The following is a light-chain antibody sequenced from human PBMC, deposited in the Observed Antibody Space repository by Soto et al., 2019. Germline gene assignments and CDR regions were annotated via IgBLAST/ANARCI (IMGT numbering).Light chain of an antibody. J-gene: IGLJ1*01. CDR3: CSYAGSYIFV. CDR1: SSDVGGYNY. Sequence: QSALTQPRSVSGSPGQSVTISCTGGSSDVGGYNYVSWYQQHPGKPPKLVIYDVTQRPSGVPDRVSGSKSGNTASLTISGLQAEDEADFYCCSYAGSYIFVFGTGTKLTVL. V-gene: IGLV2-11*01. CDR2: DVT.